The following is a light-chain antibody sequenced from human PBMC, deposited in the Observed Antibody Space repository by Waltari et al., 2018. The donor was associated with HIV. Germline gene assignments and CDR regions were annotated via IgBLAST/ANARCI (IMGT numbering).Light chain of an antibody. Sequence: QSVLTQPPSASGTPGQRVTISCSGSSSNIGINDVSCYQNSPGTAPKLLIFTNNLRPSWVPYRFSASKSGTSASLAISALQSDEEADCYCAAWDGSLRGGVFGGGTKLTV. CDR3: AAWDGSLRGGV. CDR2: TNN. V-gene: IGLV1-47*01. CDR1: SSNIGIND. J-gene: IGLJ3*02.